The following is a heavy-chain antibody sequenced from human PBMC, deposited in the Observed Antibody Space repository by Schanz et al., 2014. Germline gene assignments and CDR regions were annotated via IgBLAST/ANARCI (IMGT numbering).Heavy chain of an antibody. V-gene: IGHV3-30*03. CDR1: GFGFSSYS. CDR2: ITTAGTKM. J-gene: IGHJ6*02. Sequence: VQLVESGGGLIQPGGSLRLSCAASGFGFSSYSMNWVRQAPGKGLEWVAAITTAGTKMYYADSVRGRFTVSRDNSKNTLYLQMNSLRAEDTAVYYCLAPDYGMDVWGQGTTVTVSS. CDR3: LAPDYGMDV.